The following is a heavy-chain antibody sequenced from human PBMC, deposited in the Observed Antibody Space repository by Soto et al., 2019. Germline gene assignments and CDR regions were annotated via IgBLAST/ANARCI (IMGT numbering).Heavy chain of an antibody. V-gene: IGHV4-31*03. J-gene: IGHJ4*02. CDR2: IYYSGST. CDR1: GGSISSGGYY. D-gene: IGHD2-21*02. CDR3: ASVGGYSVFDF. Sequence: PSETLSITCTVSGGSISSGGYYWSWIRQHPGKGLEWIGYIYYSGSTYYNPSLKSRVTISVDTSKNQFSLKLISVTAADTAVYYCASVGGYSVFDFWGQGTLGTLSS.